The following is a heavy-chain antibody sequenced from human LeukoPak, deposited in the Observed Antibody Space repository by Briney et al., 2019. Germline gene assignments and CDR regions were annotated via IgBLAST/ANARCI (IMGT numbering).Heavy chain of an antibody. J-gene: IGHJ4*02. CDR3: ARTEGIAAASRGFYY. CDR1: GFTFSSYA. Sequence: PGGSLRLSCAASGFTFSSYAMHWVRQAPGKGLEWVAVKSYDGSNKYYADSVKGRFTISRDNSKNTLYLQMNSLRAEDTAVYYCARTEGIAAASRGFYYWGQGTLVTVSS. V-gene: IGHV3-30*04. CDR2: KSYDGSNK. D-gene: IGHD6-13*01.